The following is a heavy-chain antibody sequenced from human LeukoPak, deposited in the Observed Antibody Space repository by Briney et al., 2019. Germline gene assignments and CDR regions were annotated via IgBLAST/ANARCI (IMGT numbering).Heavy chain of an antibody. CDR2: IRYDGSNK. CDR1: GVTFKNYG. D-gene: IGHD6-13*01. Sequence: GGSLRLSCTASGVTFKNYGIHWVRQAPGKGLEWISFIRYDGSNKYYTDSVEGRFTISRDNSQNTLYLQMNSLRTEDTALYFCAKDRTMAADGTYFDYWGQGTLVTVSS. V-gene: IGHV3-30*02. CDR3: AKDRTMAADGTYFDY. J-gene: IGHJ4*02.